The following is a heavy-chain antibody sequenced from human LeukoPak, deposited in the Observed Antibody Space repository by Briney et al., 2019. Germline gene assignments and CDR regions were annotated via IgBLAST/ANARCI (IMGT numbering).Heavy chain of an antibody. CDR3: ARKGDDIVATIWRGNWFDP. CDR1: GYTFSSYG. V-gene: IGHV1-18*04. D-gene: IGHD5-12*01. J-gene: IGHJ5*02. CDR2: INANNGNT. Sequence: ASVKVSCKASGYTFSSYGITWVRQAPGQGLEWMGWINANNGNTNYAQKLQGRVTMNTDTSTSTAYMELRSLRSDDTAVYYCARKGDDIVATIWRGNWFDPWGQGTLVTVSS.